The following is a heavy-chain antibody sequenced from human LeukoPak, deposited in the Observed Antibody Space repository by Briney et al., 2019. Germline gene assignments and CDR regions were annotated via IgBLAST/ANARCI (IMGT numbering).Heavy chain of an antibody. CDR1: GGSIGSDS. CDR3: VRGANL. V-gene: IGHV4-59*01. D-gene: IGHD5-12*01. CDR2: IHYSGST. J-gene: IGHJ5*02. Sequence: SETLSLTCSVSGGSIGSDSWNWIRRAPGKRLKWIGNIHYSGSTNYNPSLQSRVTISIDTAKNQFSLRLTSVTAADSAVYYCVRGANLWGQGILVTVSS.